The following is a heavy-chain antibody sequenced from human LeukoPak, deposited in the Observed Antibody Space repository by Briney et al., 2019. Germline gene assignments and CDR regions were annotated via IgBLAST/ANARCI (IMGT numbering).Heavy chain of an antibody. CDR2: ISNSGSTI. J-gene: IGHJ4*02. V-gene: IGHV3-48*03. CDR3: ARRGIQLWPHDDY. Sequence: TGGSLRLSCAASGFTFSSHEMNWVRQAPGKGLEWVSYISNSGSTIYYADSVRGRFTISRDNAKNSLYLQMNSLRAEDTAVYYCARRGIQLWPHDDYWGQGTLVTVSS. CDR1: GFTFSSHE. D-gene: IGHD5-18*01.